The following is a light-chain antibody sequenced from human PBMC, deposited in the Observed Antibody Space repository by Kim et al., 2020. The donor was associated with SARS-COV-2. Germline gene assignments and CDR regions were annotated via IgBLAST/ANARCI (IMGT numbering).Light chain of an antibody. Sequence: VSPGERATLSCRASQSVYSNLAWYQQKPGQAPRLLIYGASTRATGIPARFSGSGSGTEFTLTISSLQSEDFAVYYCQQYNKWPPIFGPGTKVDIK. CDR3: QQYNKWPPI. CDR1: QSVYSN. CDR2: GAS. J-gene: IGKJ3*01. V-gene: IGKV3-15*01.